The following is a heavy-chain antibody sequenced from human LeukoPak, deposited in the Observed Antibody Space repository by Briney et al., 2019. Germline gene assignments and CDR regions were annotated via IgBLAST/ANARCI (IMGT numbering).Heavy chain of an antibody. CDR1: GFTFDDYG. CDR3: AREPVTTAYYYYMDV. CDR2: INWNGGST. D-gene: IGHD4-17*01. J-gene: IGHJ6*03. V-gene: IGHV3-20*04. Sequence: GGSLRLSCAASGFTFDDYGMSWVRQAPGKGLEWVSGINWNGGSTGYADSVKGRFTISRDNAKNSLYLQMNSLRAEDTAVYYCAREPVTTAYYYYMDVWGKGTTVTVSS.